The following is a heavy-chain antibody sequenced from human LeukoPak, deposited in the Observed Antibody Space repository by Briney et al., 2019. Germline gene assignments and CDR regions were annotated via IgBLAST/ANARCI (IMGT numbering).Heavy chain of an antibody. Sequence: GASVKVSCKASGYTFTSYYMHWVRQAPGQGLEWMGWINPNSGGTNYAQKFQGRVTMTRDTSISTAYMELSRLRSDDTAVYYCARSGYPTMGDGMDVWGQGTTVTVSS. V-gene: IGHV1-2*02. J-gene: IGHJ6*02. CDR1: GYTFTSYY. CDR3: ARSGYPTMGDGMDV. D-gene: IGHD5-24*01. CDR2: INPNSGGT.